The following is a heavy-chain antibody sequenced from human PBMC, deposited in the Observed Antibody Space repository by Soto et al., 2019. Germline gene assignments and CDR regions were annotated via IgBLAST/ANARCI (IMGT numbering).Heavy chain of an antibody. CDR3: ARSADYYYYYYMDV. J-gene: IGHJ6*03. V-gene: IGHV1-3*01. Sequence: QVPFVQSGAEVKKPGASVKVSCKASGYNAIHWVRQAPGQRLEWMGRINVGNGNTKYSQKFQGRVTITRDTSASTAYMELSSLRSEDTAVYYCARSADYYYYYYMDVWGKGTTVTVSS. CDR1: GYNA. D-gene: IGHD2-15*01. CDR2: INVGNGNT.